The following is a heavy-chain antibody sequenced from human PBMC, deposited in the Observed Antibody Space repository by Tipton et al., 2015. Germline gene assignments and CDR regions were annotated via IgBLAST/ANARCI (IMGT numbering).Heavy chain of an antibody. Sequence: TLSLTCTVSGGSVSSDSYYWSWIRQPPGKGLEWIGYIYYSGSTNYNPSLKSRVTISVDMSKNQFSLKLSSVTAADTAVYYCARDPPGGYFDYWGQGTLVTVSS. D-gene: IGHD3-16*01. CDR2: IYYSGST. CDR1: GGSVSSDSYY. J-gene: IGHJ4*02. V-gene: IGHV4-61*01. CDR3: ARDPPGGYFDY.